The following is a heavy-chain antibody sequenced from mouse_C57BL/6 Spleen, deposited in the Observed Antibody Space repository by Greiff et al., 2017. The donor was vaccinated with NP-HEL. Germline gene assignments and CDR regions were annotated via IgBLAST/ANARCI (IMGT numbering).Heavy chain of an antibody. J-gene: IGHJ3*01. D-gene: IGHD2-5*01. CDR3: AAYYSNYIWFAY. V-gene: IGHV1-64*01. CDR1: GYTFTSYW. Sequence: QVQLQQPGAELVKPGASVKLSCKASGYTFTSYWMHWVKQRPGQGLEWIGMIHPNSGSTNYNEKFKSKATLTVDKSSSTAYMQLSSLTSEDSAVYYCAAYYSNYIWFAYWGQGTLVTVSA. CDR2: IHPNSGST.